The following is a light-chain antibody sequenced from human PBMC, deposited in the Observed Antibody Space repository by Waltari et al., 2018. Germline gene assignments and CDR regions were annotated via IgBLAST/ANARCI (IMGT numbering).Light chain of an antibody. CDR3: QQYNDWPLT. CDR2: GAS. Sequence: EIVMTQSPATLSVSPGERATLSCRASQSVSSNLAWYQQKTGQAPRPLIYGASARATGISDRVSGFGSGTEFTLTISSLQSEDFAVYYCQQYNDWPLTFGGGTKVEIK. J-gene: IGKJ4*01. V-gene: IGKV3-15*01. CDR1: QSVSSN.